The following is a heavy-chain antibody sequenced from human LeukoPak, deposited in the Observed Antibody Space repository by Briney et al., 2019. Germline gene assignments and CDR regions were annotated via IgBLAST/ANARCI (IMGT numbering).Heavy chain of an antibody. CDR3: ARVGATGRIMAFDI. CDR1: GFTFSSYW. J-gene: IGHJ3*02. CDR2: INSDGSST. D-gene: IGHD1-1*01. V-gene: IGHV3-74*01. Sequence: GGSPRLSCAASGFTFSSYWMHWVRQAPGKGLVWVSRINSDGSSTSYADSVKGRFTISRDNAKNTLYLQMNSLRAEDTAVYYCARVGATGRIMAFDIWGQGTMVTVSS.